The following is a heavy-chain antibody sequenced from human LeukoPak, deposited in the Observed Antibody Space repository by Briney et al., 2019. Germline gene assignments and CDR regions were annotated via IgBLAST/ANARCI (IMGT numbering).Heavy chain of an antibody. CDR3: ARGIGSGWYAPIDY. CDR2: ISAYNGNT. CDR1: GYTFTSYG. D-gene: IGHD6-19*01. V-gene: IGHV1-18*01. J-gene: IGHJ4*02. Sequence: GASVTGSCTASGYTFTSYGISWVRQAPGQGLEWMGWISAYNGNTNYAQKLQGRVTMTTDTSTSTAYMELRSLRSDDTAVYYCARGIGSGWYAPIDYWGQGTLVTVSS.